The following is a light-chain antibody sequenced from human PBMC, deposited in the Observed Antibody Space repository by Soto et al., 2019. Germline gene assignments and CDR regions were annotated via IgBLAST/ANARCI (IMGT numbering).Light chain of an antibody. V-gene: IGKV1-39*01. CDR3: QHYNSYSEA. CDR1: QYINNY. CDR2: ATY. J-gene: IGKJ1*01. Sequence: DIQMTQSPSSLSTSVGDRVTITCRASQYINNYLNWYQQKPGKAPKLLIFATYNLQSGVPSRFSGSGSGTEFTLTISSLQPDDFATYYCQHYNSYSEAFGQGTK.